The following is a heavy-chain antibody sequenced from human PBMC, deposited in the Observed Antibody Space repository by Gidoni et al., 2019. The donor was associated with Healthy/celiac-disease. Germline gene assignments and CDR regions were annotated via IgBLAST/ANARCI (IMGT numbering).Heavy chain of an antibody. V-gene: IGHV4-4*02. J-gene: IGHJ5*02. CDR2: IYHSGST. Sequence: QVQLQESGPGLVKPSVTLSLTCAVSGGSISSSNWWRWVRQPPGKGREWSGEIYHSGSTYYNPSLKSRVTISVDKSKNQFSLKLSAVTAADTAVYYCATASTIIPYNWCDPWGQGTLVTVSS. CDR1: GGSISSSNW. CDR3: ATASTIIPYNWCDP. D-gene: IGHD2-21*01.